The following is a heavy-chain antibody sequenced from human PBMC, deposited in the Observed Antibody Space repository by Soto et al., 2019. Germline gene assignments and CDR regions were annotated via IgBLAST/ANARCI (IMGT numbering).Heavy chain of an antibody. CDR3: AREGVRGMDV. V-gene: IGHV1-58*01. J-gene: IGHJ6*02. CDR2: IVVGSGNT. D-gene: IGHD3-16*01. Sequence: ASVKVSCKASGFTFTSSAVQWVRQARGQRLEWIGWIVVGSGNTGYAQKFQGRVTMTRNTSISTAYMELSSLRSEDTAVYYCAREGVRGMDVWGQGTTVTVSS. CDR1: GFTFTSSA.